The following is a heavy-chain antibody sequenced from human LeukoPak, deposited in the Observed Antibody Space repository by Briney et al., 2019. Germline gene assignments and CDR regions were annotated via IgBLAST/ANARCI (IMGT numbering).Heavy chain of an antibody. V-gene: IGHV3-74*01. CDR3: ARVGSGDY. CDR2: INTDGSSA. Sequence: PGGSLRLSCAGSGFTFSNYWMHWVRQAPGKGLAWVSRINTDGSSASYADSVKGRFTVSRDNAKNTLYLQMNSLRADDTAVYYCARVGSGDYWGQGTLVTVSS. J-gene: IGHJ4*02. CDR1: GFTFSNYW. D-gene: IGHD6-19*01.